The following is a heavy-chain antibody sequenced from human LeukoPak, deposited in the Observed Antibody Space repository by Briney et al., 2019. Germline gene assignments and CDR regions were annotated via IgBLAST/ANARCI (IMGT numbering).Heavy chain of an antibody. Sequence: GGSLGLSCAVSGFTFSRYWMNWVRQAPGKGLEWVANIKEDGSEKNYVDSVKGRFTTSRDNALNSVFLQMDSLRVEDTALYFCARGLIGTGGIDFWGQGTLVTVSS. V-gene: IGHV3-7*01. CDR2: IKEDGSEK. CDR3: ARGLIGTGGIDF. CDR1: GFTFSRYW. D-gene: IGHD1/OR15-1a*01. J-gene: IGHJ4*02.